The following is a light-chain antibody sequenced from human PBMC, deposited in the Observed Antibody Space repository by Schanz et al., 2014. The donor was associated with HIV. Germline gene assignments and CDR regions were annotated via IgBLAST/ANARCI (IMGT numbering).Light chain of an antibody. V-gene: IGLV2-8*01. Sequence: QSALTQPPSASGSPGQSVTISCTGTSSDVGGYNFVSWYQQHPGKAPKLMIYEVSKRPSGVPDRFSGSKSGNTASLTVSGLQTEDEADYYCGSYTRSSTLVFGGGTKLTVL. J-gene: IGLJ3*02. CDR3: GSYTRSSTLV. CDR2: EVS. CDR1: SSDVGGYNF.